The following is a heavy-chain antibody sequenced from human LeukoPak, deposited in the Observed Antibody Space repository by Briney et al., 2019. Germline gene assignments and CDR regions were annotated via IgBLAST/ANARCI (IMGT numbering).Heavy chain of an antibody. CDR1: GFTFSSYA. CDR2: IKQDGSEK. CDR3: ARGGRPYDFWSGYYQGAFDI. D-gene: IGHD3-3*01. V-gene: IGHV3-7*01. J-gene: IGHJ4*02. Sequence: GGSLRLSCAASGFTFSSYAMSWVRQAPGKGLEWVANIKQDGSEKYYVDSVKGRFTISRDNAKNSLYLQMNSLRAGDTAVYYCARGGRPYDFWSGYYQGAFDIWGQGTLVTVSS.